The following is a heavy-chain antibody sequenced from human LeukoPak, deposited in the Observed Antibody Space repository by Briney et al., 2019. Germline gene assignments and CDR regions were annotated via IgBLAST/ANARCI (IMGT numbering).Heavy chain of an antibody. J-gene: IGHJ4*02. CDR2: INHSGST. CDR1: GGSISSSSYY. CDR3: ARDGYRTDY. V-gene: IGHV4-39*07. Sequence: SETLSLTCTVSGGSISSSSYYWGWIRQPPGKGLEWIGEINHSGSTNYNPSLKSRVTISVDTSKNQFSLKLSSVTAADTAVYYCARDGYRTDYWGQGTLVTVSS. D-gene: IGHD5-12*01.